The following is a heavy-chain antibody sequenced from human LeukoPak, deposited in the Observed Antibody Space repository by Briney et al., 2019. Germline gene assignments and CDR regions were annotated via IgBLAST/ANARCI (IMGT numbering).Heavy chain of an antibody. CDR1: GGSISSYY. CDR3: ARERITMVRGGRGEVLDY. CDR2: IYTSGST. J-gene: IGHJ4*02. D-gene: IGHD3-10*01. V-gene: IGHV4-4*07. Sequence: SETLSLTCTVSGGSISSYYWSWIRQPAGKGLERIGRIYTSGSTNYNPSLKSRVTMSVDTSKNQFSLKLSPVTAADTAVYYCARERITMVRGGRGEVLDYWGQGTLVTVSS.